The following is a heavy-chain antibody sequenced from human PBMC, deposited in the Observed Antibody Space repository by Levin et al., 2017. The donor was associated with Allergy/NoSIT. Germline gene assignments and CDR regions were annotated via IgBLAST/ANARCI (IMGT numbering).Heavy chain of an antibody. CDR3: ARDNNFWSFDY. Sequence: VASAKVSCKASGYTFTTYYMHWVRQAPGQGLEWMGRINPNDSSTIYAQNFQGRVTLTRDTSTSTVYMELSSLRSEDTAVYYCARDNNFWSFDYWGQGSLVTVSS. D-gene: IGHD5-24*01. J-gene: IGHJ4*02. CDR1: GYTFTTYY. CDR2: INPNDSST. V-gene: IGHV1-46*01.